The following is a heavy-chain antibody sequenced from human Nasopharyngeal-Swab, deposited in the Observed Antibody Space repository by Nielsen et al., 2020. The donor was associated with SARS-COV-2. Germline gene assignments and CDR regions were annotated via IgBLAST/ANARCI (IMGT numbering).Heavy chain of an antibody. J-gene: IGHJ6*02. Sequence: VRQAPGKGLEWIGEIYHSGSTNYNPSLKSRVTISVDTSKNQFSLKLSSVTAADTAVYYCARHSNLMVQGVMGGMDVWGQGTTVTVSS. CDR2: IYHSGST. D-gene: IGHD3-10*01. V-gene: IGHV4-4*02. CDR3: ARHSNLMVQGVMGGMDV.